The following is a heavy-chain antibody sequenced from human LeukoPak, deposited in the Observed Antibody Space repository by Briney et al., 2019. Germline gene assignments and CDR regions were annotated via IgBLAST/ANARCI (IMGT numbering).Heavy chain of an antibody. J-gene: IGHJ6*02. D-gene: IGHD2-2*01. CDR3: ARDRRYCSSTSCYYPYYYGMDV. CDR2: IYSGGST. CDR1: GFTVSSNY. V-gene: IGHV3-53*01. Sequence: GGSLRLSCAASGFTVSSNYMSWVRQAPGKGLGWVSVIYSGGSTYYADSVKGRFTISRDNSKNTLYLQMNSLRAEDTAVYYCARDRRYCSSTSCYYPYYYGMDVWGQGTTVTVSS.